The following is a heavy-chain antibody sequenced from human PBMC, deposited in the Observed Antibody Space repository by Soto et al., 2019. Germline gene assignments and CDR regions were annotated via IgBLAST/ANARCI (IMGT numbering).Heavy chain of an antibody. Sequence: EVQLLESGGGLVQPGGSLRLSCAASGFTFSSYAMSWVRQAPGKGLEWVSAISGSGGSTYYADSVKGRFTISRDNSKNTLYLQMNSLRAVDTAVYYCAKDATYYDFWSGYYWDYWGQGTLVTVSS. CDR3: AKDATYYDFWSGYYWDY. V-gene: IGHV3-23*01. CDR2: ISGSGGST. CDR1: GFTFSSYA. J-gene: IGHJ4*02. D-gene: IGHD3-3*01.